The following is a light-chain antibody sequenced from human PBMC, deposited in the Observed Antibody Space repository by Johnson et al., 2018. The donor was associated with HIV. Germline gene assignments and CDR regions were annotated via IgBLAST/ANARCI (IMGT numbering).Light chain of an antibody. CDR3: GTWETGLSAYV. J-gene: IGLJ1*01. V-gene: IGLV1-51*02. CDR2: ENN. Sequence: QPVLTQPPSVSAAPGQKVTISCSGSSSNIGNNYVSWYRQLPGTAPKVLIYENNKRPSGIPDRFSGSKSDTSATLAITGLQTGDEAEYYCGTWETGLSAYVFGTGTKVTVL. CDR1: SSNIGNNY.